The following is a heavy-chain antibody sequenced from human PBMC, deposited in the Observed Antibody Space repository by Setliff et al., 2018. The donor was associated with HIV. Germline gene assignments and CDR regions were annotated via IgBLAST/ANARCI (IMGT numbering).Heavy chain of an antibody. CDR3: ARDRYYGSGSYYNYFDY. V-gene: IGHV4-61*09. D-gene: IGHD3-10*01. CDR2: IYTNGGA. CDR1: GDSITSDAFY. Sequence: LSLTCTVSGDSITSDAFYWTWVRQPAGKGLEWIGHIYTNGGADYNSSLKSRVTISMDAPKNQFSLKLTSVTAADTAVYYCARDRYYGSGSYYNYFDYWGQGILVTSP. J-gene: IGHJ4*02.